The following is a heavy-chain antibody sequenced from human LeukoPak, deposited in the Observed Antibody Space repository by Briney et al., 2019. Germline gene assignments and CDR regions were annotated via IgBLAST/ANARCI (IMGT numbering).Heavy chain of an antibody. CDR3: ARHLHYYGSGNYYYYFYAMDV. Sequence: PGGSLRLSCSASGFTFSSYAMHWVRQAPGKGLEWVAVIWYDGSNKYYADSVKGRFTISRDNSKNTLYLQMNSLRADDTAVYYCARHLHYYGSGNYYYYFYAMDVWGQGTTVTVSS. V-gene: IGHV3-33*08. D-gene: IGHD3-10*01. J-gene: IGHJ6*02. CDR1: GFTFSSYA. CDR2: IWYDGSNK.